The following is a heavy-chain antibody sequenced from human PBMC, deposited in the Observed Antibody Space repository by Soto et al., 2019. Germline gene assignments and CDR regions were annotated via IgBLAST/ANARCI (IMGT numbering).Heavy chain of an antibody. CDR1: GFTFSNYA. J-gene: IGHJ4*02. D-gene: IGHD6-19*01. Sequence: EVQLLESGGGLIQPGGSLRLSCAVSGFTFSNYAMTWVRQAPGKGLEWVSGISGSATTTYYADSVQGRFTISRDNSKSTLFLQMNSLRGDDTAVYYCGNGGTAVAGRTFASWGQGTLVTVSS. CDR2: ISGSATTT. V-gene: IGHV3-23*01. CDR3: GNGGTAVAGRTFAS.